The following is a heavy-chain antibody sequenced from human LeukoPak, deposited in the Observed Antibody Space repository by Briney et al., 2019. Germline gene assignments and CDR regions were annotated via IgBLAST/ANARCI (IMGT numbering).Heavy chain of an antibody. CDR1: GGSISSYY. Sequence: SETLSLTCTVSGGSISSYYWSWIRQPPGKGLEWIGYIYYSGSNNYNPSLKSRVTISVDTSKNQFSLKLSSVTAADTAVYYCARDRYCSSTSCGYYYYYGMDVWGQGTTVTVSS. CDR2: IYYSGSN. J-gene: IGHJ6*02. CDR3: ARDRYCSSTSCGYYYYYGMDV. D-gene: IGHD2-2*01. V-gene: IGHV4-59*01.